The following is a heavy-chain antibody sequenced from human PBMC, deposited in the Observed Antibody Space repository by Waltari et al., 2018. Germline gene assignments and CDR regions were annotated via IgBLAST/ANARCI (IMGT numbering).Heavy chain of an antibody. V-gene: IGHV3-21*01. J-gene: IGHJ4*02. CDR3: AKGFPTPYYFDY. CDR2: ISSSSNYI. CDR1: GCIFSTNN. Sequence: EVQLVESGGGLVKPGGSLRLSCAATGCIFSTNNMNWVRQAPGKGLEWVSSISSSSNYIYYAHSVKGRLTISRDNAKNSLYLQMNSLRGEDTAVYYCAKGFPTPYYFDYWGQGALVTVSS.